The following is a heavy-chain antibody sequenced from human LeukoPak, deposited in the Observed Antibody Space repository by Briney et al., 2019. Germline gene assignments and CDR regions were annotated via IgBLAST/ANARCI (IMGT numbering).Heavy chain of an antibody. CDR2: TYNRSKWYT. CDR3: AKDQTGGPLFDY. D-gene: IGHD3-16*01. Sequence: PSQTLSLTCAISGDSVSSNSAAWHWIRQSPWSGLEWLGRTYNRSKWYTDYALSVKSRITINPDTSNNQFSLQLNSVTPEDTAVYYCAKDQTGGPLFDYWGQGTLVTVSS. J-gene: IGHJ4*02. CDR1: GDSVSSNSAA. V-gene: IGHV6-1*01.